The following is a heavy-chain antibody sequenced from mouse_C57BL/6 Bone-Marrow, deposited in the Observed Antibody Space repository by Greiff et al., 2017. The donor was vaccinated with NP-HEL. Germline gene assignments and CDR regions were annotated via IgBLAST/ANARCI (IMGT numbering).Heavy chain of an antibody. CDR3: AREGGPYAMDY. J-gene: IGHJ4*01. V-gene: IGHV5-4*01. CDR1: GFTFSSYA. Sequence: VQLQQSGGGLVKPGGSLKLSCAASGFTFSSYAMSWVRQTPEKRLEWVATISDGGSYTYYPDNVKGRFTISRDNAKNNLYLQMSHLKSEDTAMYYCAREGGPYAMDYWGQGTSVTVSS. CDR2: ISDGGSYT.